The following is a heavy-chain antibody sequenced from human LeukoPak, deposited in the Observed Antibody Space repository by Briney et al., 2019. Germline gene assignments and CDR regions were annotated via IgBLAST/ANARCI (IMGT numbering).Heavy chain of an antibody. V-gene: IGHV4-34*01. Sequence: SETLSLTCAVYGGSFGGYYWSWIRQPPGKGLEWIGEINHSGSTNYNPSLKSRVTISVDTSKNQFSLKLSSVTAADTAVYYCAREESYYYYMDVWGKGTTVTVSS. CDR3: AREESYYYYMDV. CDR1: GGSFGGYY. J-gene: IGHJ6*03. CDR2: INHSGST.